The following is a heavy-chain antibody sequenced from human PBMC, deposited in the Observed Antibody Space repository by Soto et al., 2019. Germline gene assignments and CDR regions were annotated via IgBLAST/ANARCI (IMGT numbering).Heavy chain of an antibody. CDR3: ARDTGPNGYNYYYFGMDV. Sequence: LRLSCAASGFTFSNYAMHWVRQAPGKGLEWVAVISYDGSDKYNANSVKGRFTISRDNSKNTLYLQMNSLRAEDTAVYYCARDTGPNGYNYYYFGMDVWGQGTTVTVSS. CDR1: GFTFSNYA. D-gene: IGHD5-18*01. CDR2: ISYDGSDK. J-gene: IGHJ6*02. V-gene: IGHV3-30-3*01.